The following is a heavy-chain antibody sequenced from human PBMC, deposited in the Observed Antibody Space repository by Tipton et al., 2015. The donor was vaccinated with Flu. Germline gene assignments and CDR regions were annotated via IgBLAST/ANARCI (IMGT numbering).Heavy chain of an antibody. J-gene: IGHJ4*02. D-gene: IGHD3-22*01. V-gene: IGHV3-53*01. CDR3: ASGNFYDSSGYFAF. CDR1: GFTVSSNY. CDR2: IYSDGST. Sequence: QLVQSGGGLIQPGGSLRLSCAASGFTVSSNYMSWVRQAPGKGLEWVSVIYSDGSTYYIDSVKGRFTISRDNSKNMLSLEMNSLRAEDTAVYYCASGNFYDSSGYFAFWCQGILVTVSS.